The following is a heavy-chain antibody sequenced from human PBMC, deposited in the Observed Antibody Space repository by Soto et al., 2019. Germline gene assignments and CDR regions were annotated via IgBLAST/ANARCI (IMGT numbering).Heavy chain of an antibody. D-gene: IGHD6-6*01. V-gene: IGHV4-61*08. CDR2: VYYSGSA. J-gene: IGHJ6*02. CDR3: ARDRAWASDKYGMDV. Sequence: SETLSLTCTVSGGSVSSPDYYWSWIRQPPGKGLEWIAYVYYSGSADYDPSLKSRVTISVDRSKNQFSLKLKSVTAADTAMYYCARDRAWASDKYGMDVWGQGTTVTVSS. CDR1: GGSVSSPDYY.